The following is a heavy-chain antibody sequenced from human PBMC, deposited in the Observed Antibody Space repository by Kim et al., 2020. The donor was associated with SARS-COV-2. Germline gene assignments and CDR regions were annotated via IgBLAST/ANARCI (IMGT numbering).Heavy chain of an antibody. V-gene: IGHV1-69*01. CDR3: ARARGDGYNFFY. D-gene: IGHD5-12*01. Sequence: NYAQKFQGRVTITADESTSTAYMELSGLRSEDTAVYYCARARGDGYNFFYWGQGTLVTVSS. J-gene: IGHJ4*02.